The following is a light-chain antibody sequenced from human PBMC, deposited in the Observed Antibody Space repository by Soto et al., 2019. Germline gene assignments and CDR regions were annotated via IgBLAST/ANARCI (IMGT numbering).Light chain of an antibody. Sequence: DIQMTQSPSTLSASVGDRVTITCRASQSISSWLAWYQQKPGKAPKLLIYKASSSESGVPSRFSGSGSGTEFTLTISSLQPDDFAIYYCQQYNSLRTFGQGTKVEIK. CDR2: KAS. J-gene: IGKJ1*01. V-gene: IGKV1-5*03. CDR1: QSISSW. CDR3: QQYNSLRT.